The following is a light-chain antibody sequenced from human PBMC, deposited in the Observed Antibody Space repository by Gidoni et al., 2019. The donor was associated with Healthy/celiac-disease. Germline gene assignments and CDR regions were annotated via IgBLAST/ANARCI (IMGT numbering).Light chain of an antibody. Sequence: QSALTQPAPVSGSPGQSITISCTGTSSDVGGYHSVSWYQQHPGKAPKLMIYEVSNRPSGVSNRFSGSKSGNTASLTISGLQAEDEADYYCSSYTSSSTLYVFGTGTKVTVL. V-gene: IGLV2-14*01. CDR3: SSYTSSSTLYV. J-gene: IGLJ1*01. CDR1: SSDVGGYHS. CDR2: EVS.